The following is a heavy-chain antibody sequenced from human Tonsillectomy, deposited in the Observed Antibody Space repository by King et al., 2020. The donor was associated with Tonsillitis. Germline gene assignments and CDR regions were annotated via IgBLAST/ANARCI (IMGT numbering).Heavy chain of an antibody. CDR2: IYYSGSS. CDR3: ARVNIVSWFDP. CDR1: GGSISGGDYY. Sequence: QLQESGPGLVKPSQTLSLTCTVSGGSISGGDYYWSWVRQPPGKGLEWIGYIYYSGSSYSNPSLKSRVTISVDTSKNQFSLNLSSVTAADTAVYYCARVNIVSWFDPWGQGTLVTVSS. V-gene: IGHV4-30-4*01. J-gene: IGHJ5*02. D-gene: IGHD3-16*02.